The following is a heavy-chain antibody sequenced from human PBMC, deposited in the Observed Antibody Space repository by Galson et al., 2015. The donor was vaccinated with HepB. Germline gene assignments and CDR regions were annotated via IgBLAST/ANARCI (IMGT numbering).Heavy chain of an antibody. Sequence: SVKVSCKASGYTFTGYYMHWVRQAPGQGLEWMGWINPNSGGTNYAQKFQGRVTMTRDTSISTAYMELSRLRSDDTAVYYCARDYSGSYISLFGYWGQGTLVTVSS. J-gene: IGHJ4*02. CDR3: ARDYSGSYISLFGY. V-gene: IGHV1-2*02. CDR2: INPNSGGT. D-gene: IGHD1-26*01. CDR1: GYTFTGYY.